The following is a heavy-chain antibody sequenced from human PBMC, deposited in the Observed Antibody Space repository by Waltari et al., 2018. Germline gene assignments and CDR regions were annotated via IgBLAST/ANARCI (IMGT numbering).Heavy chain of an antibody. D-gene: IGHD3-22*01. V-gene: IGHV3-21*01. CDR3: ARDRRPTLILGSGAFDI. CDR2: ITSDGNHT. J-gene: IGHJ3*02. Sequence: EVQLVASGGGLVSPGGSMRLPGAAPGFTFSYSTTIWVRQAPGKGPEWIAFITSDGNHTTYADSVRGRFTISRDNAKNSLFLQINSLRADDTAVYYCARDRRPTLILGSGAFDIWGQGIKVNVSS. CDR1: GFTFSYST.